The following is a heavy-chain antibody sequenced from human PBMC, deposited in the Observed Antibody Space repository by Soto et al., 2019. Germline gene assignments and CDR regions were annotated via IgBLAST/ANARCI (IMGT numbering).Heavy chain of an antibody. V-gene: IGHV3-23*01. CDR3: AKEKWDQRALDX. Sequence: GGSLRLSCAAAGFTFSTSAMNWVRKAPGKGLEWVSCINTSGVNTYYAYSVKGRFTISRDNSNSTLFLQMNSLRAEDTALFYWAKEKWDQRALDXWGQVKRVTV. J-gene: IGHJ3*02. CDR1: GFTFSTSA. D-gene: IGHD1-26*01. CDR2: INTSGVNT.